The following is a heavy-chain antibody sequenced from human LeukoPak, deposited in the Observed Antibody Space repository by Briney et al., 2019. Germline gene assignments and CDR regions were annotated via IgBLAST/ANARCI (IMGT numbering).Heavy chain of an antibody. CDR3: ARTAYARFFDL. J-gene: IGHJ2*01. CDR1: GDPINSYY. V-gene: IGHV4-59*01. D-gene: IGHD2-21*01. Sequence: PSETLSLTCTVSGDPINSYYWSWIRQPPGXGLEWIGHIYYSGSTNYNPSLKSRVTISIDTSKNQFSLKLSSVTAADTAVYYCARTAYARFFDLWGRGTLVTVSS. CDR2: IYYSGST.